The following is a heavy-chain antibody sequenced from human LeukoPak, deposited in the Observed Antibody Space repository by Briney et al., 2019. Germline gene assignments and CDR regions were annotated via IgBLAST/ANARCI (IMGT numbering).Heavy chain of an antibody. J-gene: IGHJ2*01. CDR1: GYSIRNGYN. D-gene: IGHD6-13*01. Sequence: SETLSLTCTVSGYSIRNGYNWGWIRLSPGKGLEWLGSIYQSGSTYYNPSLKSRVTLSIDKSKNQFSLKLSSMTAADTALYYCARLTSSWYQDWYFALWGRGTLVTVSS. CDR3: ARLTSSWYQDWYFAL. CDR2: IYQSGST. V-gene: IGHV4-38-2*02.